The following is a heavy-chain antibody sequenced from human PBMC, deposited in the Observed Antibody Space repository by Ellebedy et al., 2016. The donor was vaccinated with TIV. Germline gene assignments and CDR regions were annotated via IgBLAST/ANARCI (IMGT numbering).Heavy chain of an antibody. D-gene: IGHD1-26*01. CDR1: GDSVSSGSYY. J-gene: IGHJ4*02. CDR3: ARGRHLPREGYFFDY. Sequence: SETLSLTXSVSGDSVSSGSYYWSWIRQPPGKGLGWIGYIYYSGSTYYNPSLKSRVTISVGTSKNQFSLKLNSVTAADTAVYYCARGRHLPREGYFFDYWGQGTLVTVSS. V-gene: IGHV4-61*01. CDR2: IYYSGST.